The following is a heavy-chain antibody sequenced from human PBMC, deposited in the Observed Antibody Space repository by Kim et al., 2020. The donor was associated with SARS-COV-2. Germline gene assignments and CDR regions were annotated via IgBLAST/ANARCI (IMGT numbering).Heavy chain of an antibody. J-gene: IGHJ5*02. Sequence: GGSLRLSCAASTFTFSSYAMGWVRQAPGKGLEWVSAISYSGGNTYYADSVKGRFTISRDNSKNTLYLQMNSLRAEDTAVYHCARVRDTTSGWYWFDPWG. D-gene: IGHD6-19*01. CDR1: TFTFSSYA. CDR2: ISYSGGNT. CDR3: ARVRDTTSGWYWFDP. V-gene: IGHV3-23*01.